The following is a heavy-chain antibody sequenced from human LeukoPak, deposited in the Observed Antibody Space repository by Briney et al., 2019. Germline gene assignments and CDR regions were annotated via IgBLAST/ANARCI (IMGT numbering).Heavy chain of an antibody. CDR1: GVSISSFCYY. V-gene: IGHV4-31*03. J-gene: IGHJ5*02. Sequence: PAQTLSLTCTVSGVSISSFCYYWIWIRQHPGKGLEWIVYIYYSGSTYYNPSLKSRVTISVDTSKNQFSLKLRSVTAADTDVYYCERLALLNAVWERNWFDPWGQGTLVTVSS. CDR2: IYYSGST. CDR3: ERLALLNAVWERNWFDP. D-gene: IGHD1-26*01.